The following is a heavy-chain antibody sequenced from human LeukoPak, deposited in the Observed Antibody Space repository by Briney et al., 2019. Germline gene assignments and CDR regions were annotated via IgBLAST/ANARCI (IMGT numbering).Heavy chain of an antibody. CDR3: ARLKAGN. Sequence: GGSLRPSCATSGFTFSNYYMSWIRQAPGKGLEWVSFISDRGDTIYYADSVKGRFTISGDNAKNSLSLQMNSLRVEDTAVYYCARLKAGNWGPGTLVTVSS. V-gene: IGHV3-11*01. CDR1: GFTFSNYY. J-gene: IGHJ4*02. CDR2: ISDRGDTI.